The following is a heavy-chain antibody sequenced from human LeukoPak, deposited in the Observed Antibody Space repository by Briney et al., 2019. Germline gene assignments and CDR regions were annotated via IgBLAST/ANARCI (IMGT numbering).Heavy chain of an antibody. V-gene: IGHV1-2*02. CDR1: GYTITDYY. J-gene: IGHJ4*02. Sequence: ASVKVSFKASGYTITDYYIHWVRQAPGQGLEWMGWTNPNSGGTNYAQKFEGRVTMTTDTSINTGYVELSSLTSDDTAVYFCARAHYLRLYFFDYWGQGTLVTVSS. CDR3: ARAHYLRLYFFDY. D-gene: IGHD3-10*01. CDR2: TNPNSGGT.